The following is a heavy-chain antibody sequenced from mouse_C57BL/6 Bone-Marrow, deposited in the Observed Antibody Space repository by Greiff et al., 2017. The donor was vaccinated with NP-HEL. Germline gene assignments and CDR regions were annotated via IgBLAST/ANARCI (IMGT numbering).Heavy chain of an antibody. CDR2: INSDGGST. CDR3: ASPLRRDYFDY. Sequence: EVKLVESGGGLVQPGESLKLSCESNEYEFPSHDMSWVRKTPEKRLELVAAINSDGGSTYYPDTMERRFIISRDNTKKTLYLQMSSLRSEHTALYYCASPLRRDYFDYWGKGTTLTVSS. V-gene: IGHV5-2*01. J-gene: IGHJ2*01. CDR1: EYEFPSHD. D-gene: IGHD6-1*01.